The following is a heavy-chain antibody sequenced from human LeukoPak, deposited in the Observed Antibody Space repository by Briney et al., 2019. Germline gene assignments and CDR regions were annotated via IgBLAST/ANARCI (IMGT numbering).Heavy chain of an antibody. CDR3: AKYRRGGFRESSDY. CDR2: ISGSGGST. Sequence: PGGSLRLSCAASGFTFSSYAMSWVRQAPGKGLEWVSAISGSGGSTYYADSVKGRFTISRDNSKNTLYLQMNSLRAEDTAVYYCAKYRRGGFRESSDYWGQGTLVTVSS. CDR1: GFTFSSYA. J-gene: IGHJ4*02. D-gene: IGHD3-10*01. V-gene: IGHV3-23*01.